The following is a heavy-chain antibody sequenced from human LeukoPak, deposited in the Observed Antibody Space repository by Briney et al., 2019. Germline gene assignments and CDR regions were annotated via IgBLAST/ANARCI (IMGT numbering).Heavy chain of an antibody. CDR3: ARDLRGLQYPYYYYMDV. J-gene: IGHJ6*03. D-gene: IGHD4-11*01. CDR1: GGSITTDRYL. V-gene: IGHV4-61*02. CDR2: IYTSGST. Sequence: PSETLSLTCAVSGGSITTDRYLWSWIRQPAGKGLEWIGRIYTSGSTNYNPSLKSRVTMSVDTSKNQFSLKLSSVTAADTAVYYCARDLRGLQYPYYYYMDVWGKGTTVTVSS.